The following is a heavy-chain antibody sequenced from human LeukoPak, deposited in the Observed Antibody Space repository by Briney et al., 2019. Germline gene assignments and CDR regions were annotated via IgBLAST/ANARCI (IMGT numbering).Heavy chain of an antibody. CDR3: ARDKQTYYYGSGSYGQNAFDI. CDR2: IKQDGSEK. CDR1: GFTFSNAW. J-gene: IGHJ3*02. V-gene: IGHV3-7*01. Sequence: PGGSLRLSCAASGFTFSNAWMSWVRQAPGKGLEWVANIKQDGSEKYYVDSVKGRFTISRDNAKNSLYLQMNSLRAEDTAVYYCARDKQTYYYGSGSYGQNAFDIWGQGTMVTVSS. D-gene: IGHD3-10*01.